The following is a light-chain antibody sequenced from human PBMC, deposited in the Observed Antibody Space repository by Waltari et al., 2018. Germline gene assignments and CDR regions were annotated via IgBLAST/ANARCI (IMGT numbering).Light chain of an antibody. CDR2: STN. CDR1: SGSVSTTYY. Sequence: QTVVTQEPSFSVSPGGTVTLTCGLRSGSVSTTYYPSWYQQTPGQAPRPLIYSTNTRSSGVPERTSGSILGNKAALTITGAQADDESDYYCVLYMGGGILFGGGTKLTVL. V-gene: IGLV8-61*01. CDR3: VLYMGGGIL. J-gene: IGLJ3*02.